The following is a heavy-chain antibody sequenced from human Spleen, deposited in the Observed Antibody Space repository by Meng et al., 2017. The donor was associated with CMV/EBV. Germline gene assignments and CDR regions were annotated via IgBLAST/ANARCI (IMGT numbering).Heavy chain of an antibody. CDR3: ARIPVLQWLGTVDV. V-gene: IGHV3-66*02. CDR2: MYRDGST. D-gene: IGHD3-3*01. J-gene: IGHJ3*01. Sequence: GESLKISCAATGITVSSDYMSWVRQAPGKGLEWVSLMYRDGSTFYADSVKGRFSISRDHSKNTVYLQMDSLRIEDTGVYYCARIPVLQWLGTVDVWGQGTMVTVSS. CDR1: GITVSSDY.